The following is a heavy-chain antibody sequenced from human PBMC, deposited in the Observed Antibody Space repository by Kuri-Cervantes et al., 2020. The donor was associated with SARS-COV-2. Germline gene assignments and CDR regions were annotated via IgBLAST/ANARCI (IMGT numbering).Heavy chain of an antibody. CDR2: IXXXSSXX. CDR3: XXXRQLXDDXXXGWFDY. J-gene: IGHJ4*02. D-gene: IGHD3-3*01. Sequence: GGSLRXXXAXSGXXXSSXSXXWVRXXXGKXXEWXXXIXXXSSXXXXAXXVXXXXTIXRDNAKXXLYLQMNSLRXEDTAXXYCXXXRQLXDDXXXGWFDYWGQGTLVTVSS. CDR1: GXXXSSXS. V-gene: IGHV3-48*01.